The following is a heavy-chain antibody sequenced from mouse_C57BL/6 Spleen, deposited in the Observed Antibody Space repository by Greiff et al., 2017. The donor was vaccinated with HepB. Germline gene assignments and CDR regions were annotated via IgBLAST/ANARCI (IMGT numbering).Heavy chain of an antibody. J-gene: IGHJ1*03. D-gene: IGHD1-1*01. Sequence: VQLQQPGAELVKPGASVKLSCKASGYTFTSYWMHWVKQRPGRGLEWIGRIDPNSGGTKYNEKFKSKATLTVDQPSSTAYMQLSSLTSEDSAVYYWPRLHDYGSSYGYFDVWGTGTTVTVSS. CDR1: GYTFTSYW. CDR2: IDPNSGGT. V-gene: IGHV1-72*01. CDR3: PRLHDYGSSYGYFDV.